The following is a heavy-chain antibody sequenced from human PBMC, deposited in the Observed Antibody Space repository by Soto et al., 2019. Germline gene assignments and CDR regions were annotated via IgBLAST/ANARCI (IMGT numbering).Heavy chain of an antibody. J-gene: IGHJ4*01. CDR2: INAGNGNT. V-gene: IGHV1-3*05. Sequence: QVQLVQSGAEEKKPGASVKVSCKASGYTFTSYTMHWVRQAPGQRLEWMGWINAGNGNTKYSQKFQGRVTITRDTSASTAYMELSSLRSEDTAVYYCARGITLPTPLDYWGHGTLVTVSS. CDR3: ARGITLPTPLDY. D-gene: IGHD1-20*01. CDR1: GYTFTSYT.